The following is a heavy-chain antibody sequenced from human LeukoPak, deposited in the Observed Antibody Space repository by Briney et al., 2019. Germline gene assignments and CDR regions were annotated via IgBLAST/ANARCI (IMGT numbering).Heavy chain of an antibody. J-gene: IGHJ4*02. CDR1: GFSVSSNY. CDR3: AKDLKRSVRWLQLD. D-gene: IGHD5-24*01. Sequence: TGGSLRLSCAASGFSVSSNYMSWVRQAPGKGLEGVSVIYSGGSTYYADSVKGRITISRHNSKNTLYLQMNSLRAEDTAVYYCAKDLKRSVRWLQLDWGRGTLVTVSS. V-gene: IGHV3-53*01. CDR2: IYSGGST.